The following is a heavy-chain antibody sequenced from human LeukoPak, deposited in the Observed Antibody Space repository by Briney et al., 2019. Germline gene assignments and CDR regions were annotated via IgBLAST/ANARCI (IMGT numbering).Heavy chain of an antibody. CDR3: ARRDYSRTAFDP. V-gene: IGHV4-61*09. Sequence: PSETLSLTCTVSGGSISSGSYYWSWIRQPAGKGLEWIGHIYTSGSTNYNPSLKSRVTISVDTSKNQFSLKLSSVTAADTAVYYCARRDYSRTAFDPWGQGTLVTVSS. J-gene: IGHJ5*02. CDR1: GGSISSGSYY. CDR2: IYTSGST. D-gene: IGHD2-21*01.